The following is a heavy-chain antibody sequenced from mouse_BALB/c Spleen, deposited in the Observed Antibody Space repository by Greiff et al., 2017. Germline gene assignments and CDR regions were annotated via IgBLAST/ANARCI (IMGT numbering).Heavy chain of an antibody. J-gene: IGHJ1*01. Sequence: VQLQQSGPELVKPGASVKMSCKASGYTFTSYVMHWVKQKPGQGLEWIGYINPYNDGTKYNEKFKGKATLTSDKSSSTAYMELSSLTSEDSAVYYCARCPPYGSSPYWYFDVWGAGTTVTVSS. CDR1: GYTFTSYV. D-gene: IGHD1-1*01. CDR3: ARCPPYGSSPYWYFDV. V-gene: IGHV1-14*01. CDR2: INPYNDGT.